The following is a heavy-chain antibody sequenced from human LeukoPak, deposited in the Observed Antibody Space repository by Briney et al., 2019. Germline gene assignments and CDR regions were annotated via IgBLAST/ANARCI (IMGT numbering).Heavy chain of an antibody. CDR1: GFTFGSYG. J-gene: IGHJ1*01. CDR2: ITPNADRT. V-gene: IGHV3-23*01. CDR3: AIMHGYYDGSGYWVQ. Sequence: GGSLRLSCAASGFTFGSYGMSWVRQAPGKGLEWVSFITPNADRTSYADSVEGRFTISRDNPRNTLYMQMSSLRDEDTAVYYCAIMHGYYDGSGYWVQWGQGTLVTVSS. D-gene: IGHD3-22*01.